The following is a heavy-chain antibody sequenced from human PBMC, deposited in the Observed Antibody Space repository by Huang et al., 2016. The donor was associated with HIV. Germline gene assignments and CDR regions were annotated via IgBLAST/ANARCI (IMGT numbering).Heavy chain of an antibody. CDR1: GGSFSGPN. CDR3: ARGRGDARGFLGLDF. D-gene: IGHD3-16*01. V-gene: IGHV4-34*01. CDR2: INHSGRT. J-gene: IGHJ4*02. Sequence: QVQLHQWVAGLLKPSETLSLTCAVYGGSFSGPNWTWIRQTPGKGLEWIGEINHSGRTNYSPSLKRRVTISLDTSKNQFSLRLRSVTAADTAVYYCARGRGDARGFLGLDFWGQGTLVTVPS.